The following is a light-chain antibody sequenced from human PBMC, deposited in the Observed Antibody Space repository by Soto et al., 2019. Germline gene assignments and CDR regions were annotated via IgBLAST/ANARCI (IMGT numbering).Light chain of an antibody. J-gene: IGKJ2*01. CDR1: QRITTY. V-gene: IGKV1-39*01. CDR3: QQTYSTPYT. CDR2: TSG. Sequence: IQMTQSPSSLSASVGDRVTITCRASQRITTYLNWYQQKPGEAPKLLISTSGTLQRGVPSRFSGRGSGTDFTLTITALRPEDFATYFCQQTYSTPYTFGQGTKREIK.